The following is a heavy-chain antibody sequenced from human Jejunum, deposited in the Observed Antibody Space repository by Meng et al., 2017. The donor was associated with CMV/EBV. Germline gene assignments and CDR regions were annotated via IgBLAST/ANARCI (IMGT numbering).Heavy chain of an antibody. V-gene: IGHV4-39*07. CDR3: ARTPRVGYNAADASDH. D-gene: IGHD5-24*01. CDR2: IYYSGST. J-gene: IGHJ4*03. CDR1: ISSSSYY. Sequence: ISSSSYYWGWIRQPPGKGLEWIGSIYYSGSTYYIPSLKSRVTISVDTSKNQFSLKLSSVTAADTAIYYCARTPRVGYNAADASDHWGPGTRVTVSS.